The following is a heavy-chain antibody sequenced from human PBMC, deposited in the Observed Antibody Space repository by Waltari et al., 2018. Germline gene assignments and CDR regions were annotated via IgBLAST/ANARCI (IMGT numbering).Heavy chain of an antibody. J-gene: IGHJ4*02. Sequence: QLQLQESGPGLVKPSETLSLTCTVSGGSISSSSYYWGWIRQPPGKGLEWIGSIYYSGSTYYTPALKSRVTISVDTSKNQFSLKLSSVTAADTAVYYCARDVRRPDFLFDYWGQGTLVTVSS. D-gene: IGHD3-10*02. CDR1: GGSISSSSYY. CDR2: IYYSGST. V-gene: IGHV4-39*07. CDR3: ARDVRRPDFLFDY.